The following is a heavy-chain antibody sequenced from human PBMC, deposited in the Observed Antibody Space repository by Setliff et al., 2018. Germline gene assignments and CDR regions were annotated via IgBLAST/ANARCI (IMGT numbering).Heavy chain of an antibody. Sequence: GASVKVSCKASGYTLTTYFMNWVRQAPGQGLEWMGYINTRTGSPMYAQGFTGRFVFSLDPSVSTAYLQISSLKAEDTALYYCATGSLVAAGTGHWGQGTLVPVSS. CDR1: GYTLTTYF. J-gene: IGHJ4*02. V-gene: IGHV7-4-1*02. D-gene: IGHD6-13*01. CDR3: ATGSLVAAGTGH. CDR2: INTRTGSP.